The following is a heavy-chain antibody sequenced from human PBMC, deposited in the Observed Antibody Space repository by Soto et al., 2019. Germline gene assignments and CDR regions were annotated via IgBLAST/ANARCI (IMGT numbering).Heavy chain of an antibody. D-gene: IGHD6-13*01. CDR1: GFTFSSYL. J-gene: IGHJ3*02. V-gene: IGHV3-33*01. CDR3: ARDVGSSSWHALDI. Sequence: QAPLVESGGGVVQPGESLRLSCAASGFTFSSYLMHWVRQAPGKGLEWVAIIYPDGTTQYYGDSVKGRFIISRDNSKSTLYVQMNSLRVADTAVYLCARDVGSSSWHALDIWGQGTMVTVS. CDR2: IYPDGTTQ.